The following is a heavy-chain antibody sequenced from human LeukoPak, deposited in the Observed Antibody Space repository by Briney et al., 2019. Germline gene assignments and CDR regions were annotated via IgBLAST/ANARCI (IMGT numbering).Heavy chain of an antibody. CDR1: GFTFSNYG. D-gene: IGHD5-18*01. CDR3: AKDLNSYGYHYYMDV. Sequence: GGSLRLSCAASGFTFSNYGMHWVRQAPGKGLEWVAFIRYDGSNKYYADSVKGRFTISRDNSKNTLYLQMNSLRAEDTAVYYCAKDLNSYGYHYYMDVWGKGTTVTVSS. V-gene: IGHV3-30*02. CDR2: IRYDGSNK. J-gene: IGHJ6*03.